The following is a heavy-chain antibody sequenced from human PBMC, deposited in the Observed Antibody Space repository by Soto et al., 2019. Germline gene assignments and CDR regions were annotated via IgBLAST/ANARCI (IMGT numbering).Heavy chain of an antibody. CDR1: GYTFTNYD. D-gene: IGHD3-22*01. CDR2: INPNSGGT. CDR3: ARDRSSGYYLNWFDP. V-gene: IGHV1-2*02. J-gene: IGHJ5*02. Sequence: ASVKVSCKASGYTFTNYDINWVRQSPGQGLEWMGWINPNSGGTNYAQKFQGRVTMTRDTSISAAYMELSRLRSDDTAVYYCARDRSSGYYLNWFDPWGQGTLVTVSS.